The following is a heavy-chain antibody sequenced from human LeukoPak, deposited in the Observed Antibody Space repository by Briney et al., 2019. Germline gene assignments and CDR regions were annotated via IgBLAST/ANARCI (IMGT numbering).Heavy chain of an antibody. Sequence: GGSLRLSCVASGFTFSSYSMNWVRQAPGKGLEWGSYISSSGNTIYYADSVKGRFTISRDNAKNSLYLQMNSLRDEDTALYYCARVWGSGSYFLGRLDYWGQGTLVTVSS. CDR2: ISSSGNTI. D-gene: IGHD3-10*01. CDR1: GFTFSSYS. CDR3: ARVWGSGSYFLGRLDY. V-gene: IGHV3-48*02. J-gene: IGHJ4*02.